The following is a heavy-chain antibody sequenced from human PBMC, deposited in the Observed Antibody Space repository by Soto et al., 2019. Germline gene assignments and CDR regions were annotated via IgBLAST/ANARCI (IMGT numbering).Heavy chain of an antibody. D-gene: IGHD6-25*01. CDR2: ISYDGSNK. Sequence: GGSLRLSCAASGFTVSSYGMHGVRQAPGKGLEWVAVISYDGSNKYYADSVKGRFTISRDNSKNTLYLQMNSLRAEDTAVYYCAKGAARPQPASSDYWGQGTLVTVSS. CDR1: GFTVSSYG. J-gene: IGHJ4*02. CDR3: AKGAARPQPASSDY. V-gene: IGHV3-30*18.